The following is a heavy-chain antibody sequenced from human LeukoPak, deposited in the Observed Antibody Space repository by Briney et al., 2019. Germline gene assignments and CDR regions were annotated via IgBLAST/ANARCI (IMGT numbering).Heavy chain of an antibody. Sequence: ASVKVSCKASGYTFTSYGISWVRQAPGQGLEWMGWINPNSGGTKYAQTFQGRVTMTSDTSITTAYMELSRLTSDDTAVYYCARYGTGTSQFDYWGQGTPVTVSS. D-gene: IGHD1-1*01. CDR3: ARYGTGTSQFDY. CDR2: INPNSGGT. J-gene: IGHJ4*02. V-gene: IGHV1-2*02. CDR1: GYTFTSYG.